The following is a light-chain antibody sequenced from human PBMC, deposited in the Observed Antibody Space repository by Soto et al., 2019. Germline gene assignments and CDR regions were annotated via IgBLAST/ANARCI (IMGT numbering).Light chain of an antibody. CDR3: QQHYINPIT. Sequence: DIVMTQSPDSLAVSLGERATIHCKSSQSVLYSAKNKNFLTWYQQKPGQPPKLLIYWASTRESGVPDRFTGSGSGTDFTLTIKSLQAEDVAVYYCQQHYINPITFGQGTRLEIK. CDR1: QSVLYSAKNKNF. J-gene: IGKJ5*01. V-gene: IGKV4-1*01. CDR2: WAS.